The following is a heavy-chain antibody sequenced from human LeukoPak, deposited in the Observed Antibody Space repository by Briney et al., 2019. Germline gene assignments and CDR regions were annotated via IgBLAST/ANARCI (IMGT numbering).Heavy chain of an antibody. J-gene: IGHJ5*02. V-gene: IGHV3-66*04. CDR3: ASQGSGLTGWFDP. Sequence: GGSLRLSCAAFGFTVSNNYMSWVRQAPGKGLEWVSVIYSGGSTYYADSVKGRFTISRDNSKNTLYLQMNSLRAEDTVVYYCASQGSGLTGWFDPWGQGILVTVSS. CDR1: GFTVSNNY. D-gene: IGHD3-10*01. CDR2: IYSGGST.